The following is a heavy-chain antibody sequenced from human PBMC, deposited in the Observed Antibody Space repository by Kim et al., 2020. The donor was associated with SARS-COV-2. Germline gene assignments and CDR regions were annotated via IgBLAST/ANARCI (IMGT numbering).Heavy chain of an antibody. J-gene: IGHJ4*02. V-gene: IGHV4-34*01. Sequence: SETLSLTCAVYGGSFSAYYWSWVRQTPGKGLEWIGEIKHSGSTNYNPSLKSRVTISVDSSKNQFSLKLRSVTAADTAVYYCARGYYYDSSEYWTTFDYWGQGILVTVSS. D-gene: IGHD3-22*01. CDR2: IKHSGST. CDR3: ARGYYYDSSEYWTTFDY. CDR1: GGSFSAYY.